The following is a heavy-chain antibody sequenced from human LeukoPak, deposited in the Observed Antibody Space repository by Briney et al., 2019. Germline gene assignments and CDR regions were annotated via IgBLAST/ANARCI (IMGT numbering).Heavy chain of an antibody. CDR2: IYYSGST. Sequence: PSETLSLTCTVSGGSISSYYWSWIRQPPGKGLEWIGYIYYSGSTNYNPSLKSRVTISVDTSKNQFSLKLSSVTAADAAVYYCARVDPNDKVDYWGQGTLVTVSS. CDR1: GGSISSYY. J-gene: IGHJ4*02. V-gene: IGHV4-59*08. CDR3: ARVDPNDKVDY. D-gene: IGHD2-8*01.